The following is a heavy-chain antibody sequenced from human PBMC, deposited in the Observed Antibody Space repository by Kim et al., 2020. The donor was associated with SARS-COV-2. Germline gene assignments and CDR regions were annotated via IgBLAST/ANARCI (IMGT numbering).Heavy chain of an antibody. D-gene: IGHD6-19*01. J-gene: IGHJ6*02. Sequence: SVKVSCKASGGTFSSYAISWVRQAPGQGLEWMGGIIPIFGTANYAQKFQGRVTITADESTSTAYMELSSLRSEDTAVYYCARGAVAGTGYYYYGMDVWGQGTTVTVSS. CDR1: GGTFSSYA. CDR2: IIPIFGTA. CDR3: ARGAVAGTGYYYYGMDV. V-gene: IGHV1-69*13.